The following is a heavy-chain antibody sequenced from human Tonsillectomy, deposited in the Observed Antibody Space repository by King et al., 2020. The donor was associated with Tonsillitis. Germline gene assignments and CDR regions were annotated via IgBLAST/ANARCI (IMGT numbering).Heavy chain of an antibody. J-gene: IGHJ4*02. CDR2: INPDGIFT. Sequence: VQLVESGGGLVQPGGSLRLSCGASGFTFSSYWMHLVRQAPGKGLIWVSRINPDGIFTNYADSVEGRFTISRDNAKNTLYLQMKSLRAEDKAVYYCTKDLTGPLDYWGQGILVTVSS. D-gene: IGHD4/OR15-4a*01. V-gene: IGHV3-74*01. CDR3: TKDLTGPLDY. CDR1: GFTFSSYW.